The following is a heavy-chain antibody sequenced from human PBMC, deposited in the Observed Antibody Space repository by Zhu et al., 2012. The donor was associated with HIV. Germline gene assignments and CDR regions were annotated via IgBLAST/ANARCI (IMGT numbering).Heavy chain of an antibody. CDR1: GYSISSGYY. Sequence: QVQLEESGPGLVKPSETLSLTCGVSGYSISSGYYWGWIRQPPGKGLEWIGTIYHSGSTYYNPSLKSRVIMSVDTSKNHFSLKLNSVTAADTALYYCASQVTGVRGVVDYWGQGTLVTVSS. V-gene: IGHV4-38-2*01. CDR2: IYHSGST. CDR3: ASQVTGVRGVVDY. D-gene: IGHD3-10*01. J-gene: IGHJ4*02.